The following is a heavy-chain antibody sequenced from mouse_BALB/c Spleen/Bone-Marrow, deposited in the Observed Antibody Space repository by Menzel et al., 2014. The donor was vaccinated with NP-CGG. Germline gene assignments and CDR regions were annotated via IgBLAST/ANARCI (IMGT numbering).Heavy chain of an antibody. CDR1: GYTFTSYW. D-gene: IGHD2-4*01. Sequence: GAELVKPGASVKMSCKASGYTFTSYWMHWVKQRPGQGLEWIGVIDPSDSYTSYNQKFKGKATLTVDTSSSTAYMQLSSLTSEDSAVYYCTRGDYDWYFDVWGAGTTVTVSS. J-gene: IGHJ1*01. CDR2: IDPSDSYT. CDR3: TRGDYDWYFDV. V-gene: IGHV1S127*01.